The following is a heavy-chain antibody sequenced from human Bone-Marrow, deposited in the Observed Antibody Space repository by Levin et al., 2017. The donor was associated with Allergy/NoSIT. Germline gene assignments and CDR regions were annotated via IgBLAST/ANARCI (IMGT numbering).Heavy chain of an antibody. Sequence: SGGSLRLSCAVSGFSVTDSHMSWVRQAPGRGLQWVSIMYPTGDTFYAASVRGRFAISRDNSKNTLFLHMNSLRTEDTAVYFCARVFWDRRGTEIYYFDSWGQGILVTVSS. D-gene: IGHD3-10*02. CDR2: MYPTGDT. J-gene: IGHJ4*02. CDR1: GFSVTDSH. V-gene: IGHV3-66*02. CDR3: ARVFWDRRGTEIYYFDS.